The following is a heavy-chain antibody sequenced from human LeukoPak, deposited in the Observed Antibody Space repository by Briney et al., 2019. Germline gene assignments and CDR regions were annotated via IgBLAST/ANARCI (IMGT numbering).Heavy chain of an antibody. CDR3: ARYDGSGFDY. D-gene: IGHD3-22*01. CDR2: ISSSSGI. V-gene: IGHV3-48*03. Sequence: QPGGSLRLSCIASGFTFSSYEMSWVRQAPGKGLEWVSYISSSSGIFYADSVKGRFTISRDNAKNSLYLQMNSLRAEDTAVYYCARYDGSGFDYWGQGTLVTVSS. CDR1: GFTFSSYE. J-gene: IGHJ4*02.